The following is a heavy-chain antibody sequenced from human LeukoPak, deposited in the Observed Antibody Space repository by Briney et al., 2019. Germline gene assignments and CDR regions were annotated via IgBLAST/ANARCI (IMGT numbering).Heavy chain of an antibody. CDR3: ARGHGGSGWYNYFDY. Sequence: RASQTLSLTCSVSGGSISSGPYFWSWIRQSPGQGLEWIGYIWPSGSTYYNPSLKSRVTISVDTSKNQFSLKLSSVTAADTAVYYCARGHGGSGWYNYFDYWGQGTLVTVSS. CDR2: IWPSGST. D-gene: IGHD6-19*01. CDR1: GGSISSGPYF. V-gene: IGHV4-30-2*06. J-gene: IGHJ4*02.